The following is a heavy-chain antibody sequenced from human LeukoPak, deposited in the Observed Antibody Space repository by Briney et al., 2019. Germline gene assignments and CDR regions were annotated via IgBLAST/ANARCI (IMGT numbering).Heavy chain of an antibody. CDR3: ARDRVTRPSDAFDI. D-gene: IGHD4-11*01. J-gene: IGHJ3*02. Sequence: PGGSLRLSCAASGFTFSSYSMNWVRQAPGKGLEWVSSISSSSSYIYYADSVKGRFTISRGNAKNSLYLQMNSLRAEDTAVYYCARDRVTRPSDAFDIWGQGTMVTVSS. CDR1: GFTFSSYS. V-gene: IGHV3-21*01. CDR2: ISSSSSYI.